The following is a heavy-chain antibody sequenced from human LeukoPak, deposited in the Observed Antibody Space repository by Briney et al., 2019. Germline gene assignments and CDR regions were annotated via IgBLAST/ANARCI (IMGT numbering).Heavy chain of an antibody. CDR2: ISYDGSNK. V-gene: IGHV3-30-3*01. Sequence: GGSLRLSCAASGFTFSSYAMHWVRQAPGKGLEWVAVISYDGSNKYYADSVKGRFTISRDNSKNTLYLQMNSLRAEDTAVYYCAREARIAARYYNWFDPWGQGTLVTVSS. CDR1: GFTFSSYA. J-gene: IGHJ5*02. D-gene: IGHD6-6*01. CDR3: AREARIAARYYNWFDP.